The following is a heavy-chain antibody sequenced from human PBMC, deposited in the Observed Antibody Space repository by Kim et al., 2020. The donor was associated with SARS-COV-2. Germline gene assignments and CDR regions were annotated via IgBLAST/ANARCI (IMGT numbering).Heavy chain of an antibody. D-gene: IGHD2-2*01. CDR3: ARGGHQLPGPRDYGMDV. V-gene: IGHV1-8*02. CDR2: MNPNSGNT. Sequence: ASVKVSCKASGYTFTSYDINWVRQATGQGLEWMGWMNPNSGNTGYAQKFQGRVTMTRNTSISTAYMELSSLRSEDTAVYYCARGGHQLPGPRDYGMDVWGQGTTVTVSS. J-gene: IGHJ6*02. CDR1: GYTFTSYD.